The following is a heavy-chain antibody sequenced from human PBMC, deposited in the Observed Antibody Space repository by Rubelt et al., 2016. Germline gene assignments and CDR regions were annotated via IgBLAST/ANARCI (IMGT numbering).Heavy chain of an antibody. CDR3: ARNWGFDY. J-gene: IGHJ4*02. Sequence: EVQLVESGGGLVQPGGSLRLSCAASGFTVSSTYMSWVRQAPGKGLEWVSVIYSGGSTYYANSVKSRFTISRGNTQNTRVLQMTSLSAEDSAVYCCARNWGFDYWGQGTLVTVSS. D-gene: IGHD7-27*01. CDR2: IYSGGST. V-gene: IGHV3-66*01. CDR1: GFTVSSTY.